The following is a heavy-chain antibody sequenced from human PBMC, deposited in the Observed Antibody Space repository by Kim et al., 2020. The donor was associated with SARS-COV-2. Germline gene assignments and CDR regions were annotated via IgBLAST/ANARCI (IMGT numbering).Heavy chain of an antibody. J-gene: IGHJ4*02. CDR1: GFTFSSYA. V-gene: IGHV3-30-3*01. CDR2: ISYDGSNK. Sequence: GGSLRLSCAASGFTFSSYAMHWVRQAPGKGLEWVAVISYDGSNKYYADSVKGRFTISRDNSKNTLYLQMNSLRAEDTAVYYCASKGFEWQLVRGYFDYWGQGTLVTVSS. CDR3: ASKGFEWQLVRGYFDY. D-gene: IGHD6-6*01.